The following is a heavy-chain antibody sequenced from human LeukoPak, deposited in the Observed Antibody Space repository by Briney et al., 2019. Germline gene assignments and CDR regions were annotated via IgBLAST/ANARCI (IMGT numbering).Heavy chain of an antibody. D-gene: IGHD3-10*01. CDR3: ARAGSYLSAFDI. V-gene: IGHV3-30*02. CDR2: IRYDGSNK. CDR1: GFSFRSYG. J-gene: IGHJ3*02. Sequence: GGSLRLSCSASGFSFRSYGMHWVRQAPGKGLELVAFIRYDGSNKSYADSAKGRFTISRDNSNNTLYLQMNSLRAEDTAVYYCARAGSYLSAFDIWGQGTMVTVSS.